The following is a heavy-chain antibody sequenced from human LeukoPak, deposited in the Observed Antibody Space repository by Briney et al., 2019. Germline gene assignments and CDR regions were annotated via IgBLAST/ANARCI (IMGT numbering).Heavy chain of an antibody. CDR3: ARDRLDIAAAGPLAAFDI. D-gene: IGHD6-13*01. CDR1: GFTFSDYY. CDR2: ISSSGSTI. J-gene: IGHJ3*02. V-gene: IGHV3-11*04. Sequence: NPGGSLRLSCAASGFTFSDYYMSWIRQAPGKGLEWVSYISSSGSTIYYADSVKGRFTISRDNAKNSLYLQMNSLRAEDTAVYYCARDRLDIAAAGPLAAFDIWGQGTMVTVSS.